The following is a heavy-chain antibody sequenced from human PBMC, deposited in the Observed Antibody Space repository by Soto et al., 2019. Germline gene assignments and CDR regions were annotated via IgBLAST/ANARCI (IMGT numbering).Heavy chain of an antibody. V-gene: IGHV1-2*02. CDR1: GYSLRGNY. D-gene: IGHD3-22*01. J-gene: IGHJ6*02. CDR2: INPNSSGT. CDR3: ARDLIGDGPDNYDMDV. Sequence: GASVQVSCKASGYSLRGNYIHWVRQTPGQGLEWMGWINPNSSGTVYAQKFQGRVTMTRDTSLTTVYMQLNRLTSDDSAVYYCARDLIGDGPDNYDMDVWGQGTTVTVSS.